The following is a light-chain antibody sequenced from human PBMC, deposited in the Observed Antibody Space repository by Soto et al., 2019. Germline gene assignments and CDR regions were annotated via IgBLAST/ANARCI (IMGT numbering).Light chain of an antibody. CDR2: ETS. CDR3: QQSYSTPPFT. Sequence: DIQMTQSPSPLSASVGDRVDITCRTSQRGSSYLNWYQAKPGKAPKLLIYETSNLESGVPSRFSGSGSGTDFTLTISSLQPEDSATYYCQQSYSTPPFTFGPGTRVDI. CDR1: QRGSSY. J-gene: IGKJ3*01. V-gene: IGKV1-39*01.